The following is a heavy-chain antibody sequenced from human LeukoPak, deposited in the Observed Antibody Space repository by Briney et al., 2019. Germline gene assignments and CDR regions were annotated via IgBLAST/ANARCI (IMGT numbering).Heavy chain of an antibody. CDR2: INWNGGST. Sequence: GGSLRLSCAASGFTLDDYGMSWVRQAPGKGLEWVSGINWNGGSTGYADPVKGRFTISRDNAKNSLYLQMNSLRAEDTALYYCARAEGNYYDSSTGDYWGQGTLVTVSS. CDR1: GFTLDDYG. J-gene: IGHJ4*02. D-gene: IGHD3-22*01. CDR3: ARAEGNYYDSSTGDY. V-gene: IGHV3-20*04.